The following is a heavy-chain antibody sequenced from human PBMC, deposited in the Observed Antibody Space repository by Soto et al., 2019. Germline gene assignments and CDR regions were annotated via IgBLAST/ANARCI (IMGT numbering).Heavy chain of an antibody. D-gene: IGHD3-22*01. CDR3: ARPHYESNTFYSYFDY. Sequence: SETLSLTCEVYGGSFSAYYWSWIRQPPGKGLEWIGEIFHGGSTIYSPSLKSRVTISVDTSKNQFSLELSSVTAADTAVYYCARPHYESNTFYSYFDYWGQGTLVTVSS. J-gene: IGHJ4*02. CDR1: GGSFSAYY. V-gene: IGHV4-34*12. CDR2: IFHGGST.